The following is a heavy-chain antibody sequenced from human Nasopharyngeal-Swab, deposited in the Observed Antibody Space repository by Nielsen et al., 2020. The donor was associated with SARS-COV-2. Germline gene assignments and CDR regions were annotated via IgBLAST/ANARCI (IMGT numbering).Heavy chain of an antibody. V-gene: IGHV5-10-1*01. D-gene: IGHD3-3*01. CDR1: GYSFTSYW. Sequence: GESLKISCKGSGYSFTSYWISWVRQMPGKGLEWMGRIDPSDSYTNYSPSFQGHVTISADKSISTAYLQWSSLKASDTAMYYCARQIRFLEWLPYYYYYMDVRGKGTTVTVSS. CDR2: IDPSDSYT. CDR3: ARQIRFLEWLPYYYYYMDV. J-gene: IGHJ6*03.